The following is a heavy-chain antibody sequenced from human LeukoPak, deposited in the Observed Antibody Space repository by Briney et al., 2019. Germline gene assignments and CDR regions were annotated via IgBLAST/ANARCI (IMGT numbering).Heavy chain of an antibody. CDR3: ATGPLRYSGSYYDY. CDR1: GNTLTELS. D-gene: IGHD1-26*01. J-gene: IGHJ4*02. Sequence: ASVKVSCKVSGNTLTELSMHWVRQAPGKGLEWMGGFDPEDGETIYAQKFQGRVTMTEDTSTDTAYMELSSLRSEDTAVYYCATGPLRYSGSYYDYWGQGTLVTVSS. V-gene: IGHV1-24*01. CDR2: FDPEDGET.